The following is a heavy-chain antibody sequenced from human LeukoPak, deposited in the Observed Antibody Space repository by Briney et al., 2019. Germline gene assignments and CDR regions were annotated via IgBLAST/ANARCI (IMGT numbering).Heavy chain of an antibody. Sequence: PGGSLRLSCAASGFTFSTYTINWVRQAPGKGLEGVSSISSSSSYIYYADSVKGRFTISRDNAKNSLYLQMNSLRAEDTAVYHCARDRLLEDRDYSYYYYMDVWGKGTTVTVSS. CDR2: ISSSSSYI. D-gene: IGHD1-1*01. J-gene: IGHJ6*03. V-gene: IGHV3-21*01. CDR1: GFTFSTYT. CDR3: ARDRLLEDRDYSYYYYMDV.